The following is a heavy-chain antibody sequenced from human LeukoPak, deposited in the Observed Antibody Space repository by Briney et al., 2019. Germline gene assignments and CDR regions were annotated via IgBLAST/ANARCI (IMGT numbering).Heavy chain of an antibody. CDR2: ISAHNGNT. J-gene: IGHJ4*02. Sequence: ASVKVSCKASGYTFTSYGISWVRQAPGQGLEWMGWISAHNGNTNYAQKLQGRVTMTTDTSTSTAYMELRSLRSDDTAVYYCARLLGYCSSTSCPLFDYWGQGTLVTVSS. D-gene: IGHD2-2*01. CDR1: GYTFTSYG. V-gene: IGHV1-18*01. CDR3: ARLLGYCSSTSCPLFDY.